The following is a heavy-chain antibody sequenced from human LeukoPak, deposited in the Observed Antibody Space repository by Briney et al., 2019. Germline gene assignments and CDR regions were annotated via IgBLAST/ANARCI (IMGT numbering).Heavy chain of an antibody. V-gene: IGHV1-46*01. D-gene: IGHD3-22*01. CDR3: ARDFITMTYFDY. CDR2: INPSDGST. Sequence: GASVKVSCGASGYTFTSYFMHWVRQAPGQGLEWMGIINPSDGSTSYAHNFQGRVTLIRDTSTSTVYMELNSLRSEDTAVYYCARDFITMTYFDYWGQGTLVTVSS. CDR1: GYTFTSYF. J-gene: IGHJ4*02.